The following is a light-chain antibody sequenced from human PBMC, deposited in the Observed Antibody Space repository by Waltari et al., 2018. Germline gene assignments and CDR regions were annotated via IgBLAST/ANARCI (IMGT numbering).Light chain of an antibody. CDR3: QQRYNWPLT. V-gene: IGKV3-11*01. Sequence: EIVLTQYPATLPLSPGERATPSCRASQSVSSYLVWYQQKPGQAPRLLIHGASTRATGIPARFSGSGSGTDFTLTISSLEPEDFAVFYCQQRYNWPLTFGGGTKVEIK. CDR2: GAS. J-gene: IGKJ4*01. CDR1: QSVSSY.